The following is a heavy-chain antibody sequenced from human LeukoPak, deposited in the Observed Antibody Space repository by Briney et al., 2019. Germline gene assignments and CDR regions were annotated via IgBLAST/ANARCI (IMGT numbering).Heavy chain of an antibody. D-gene: IGHD3-22*01. CDR3: ARGPQKNGHSSGYPGYFDY. Sequence: GRSLRLSCAASGFTFSSYAMHWVRQAPGMGLEWVAVISYDGSNKYYADSVKGRFTISRDNAKNSLYLQMNSLRAEDTAVYYCARGPQKNGHSSGYPGYFDYWGQGTLVTVSS. CDR2: ISYDGSNK. V-gene: IGHV3-30-3*01. J-gene: IGHJ4*02. CDR1: GFTFSSYA.